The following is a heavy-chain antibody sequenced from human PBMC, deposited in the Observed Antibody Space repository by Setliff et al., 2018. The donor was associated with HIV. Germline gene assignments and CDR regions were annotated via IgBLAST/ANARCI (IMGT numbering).Heavy chain of an antibody. Sequence: ASVKVSCKASGYTFTGYYLHWVRQAPGQGLEWMGRINPNNGVTFYGQKFQGRVTMTRDMSTMTAYMELGRLTYDDTAVYYCASFRGTGTTRSLDHFDYWGQGTLVTVSS. J-gene: IGHJ4*02. D-gene: IGHD1-1*01. CDR2: INPNNGVT. V-gene: IGHV1-2*06. CDR3: ASFRGTGTTRSLDHFDY. CDR1: GYTFTGYY.